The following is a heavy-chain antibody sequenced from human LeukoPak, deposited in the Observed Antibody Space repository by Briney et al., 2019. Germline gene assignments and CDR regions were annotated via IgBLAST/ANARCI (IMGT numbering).Heavy chain of an antibody. Sequence: GGSLRLTCAVSGFTFNKYYMHWVRQAPGKGLVWVSRISSDGSNTNYADSVKGRFTISRDNAKNTLYLQMNSLRAEDTAVYYCIRVPYWGQGALVTVSS. CDR3: IRVPY. CDR2: ISSDGSNT. CDR1: GFTFNKYY. J-gene: IGHJ4*02. V-gene: IGHV3-74*01.